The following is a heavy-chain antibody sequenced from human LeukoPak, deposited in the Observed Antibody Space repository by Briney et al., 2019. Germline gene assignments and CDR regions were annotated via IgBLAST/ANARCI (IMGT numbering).Heavy chain of an antibody. D-gene: IGHD2-15*01. J-gene: IGHJ6*02. V-gene: IGHV1-46*01. CDR3: ARSIVVVVAATLGRFSYGMDV. CDR2: INPSGGST. CDR1: GYIFTSYY. Sequence: ASVKVSFKASGYIFTSYYMHWVRQAPGQGLEWMGIINPSGGSTSYAQKFQGRVTMTRDTSTSTVYMELSSLRSEDTAVYYCARSIVVVVAATLGRFSYGMDVWGQGTTVTVSS.